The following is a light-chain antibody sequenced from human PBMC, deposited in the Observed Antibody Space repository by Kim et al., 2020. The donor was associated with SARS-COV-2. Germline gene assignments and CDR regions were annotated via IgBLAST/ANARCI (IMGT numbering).Light chain of an antibody. V-gene: IGKV1-33*01. CDR2: DAS. CDR3: QQYDSLPYS. CDR1: QGISTY. J-gene: IGKJ2*03. Sequence: DIQMTQSPSSLSASVGDRVTITCQASQGISTYVNWYQQKPGKAPQLLIYDASNLKTGVPSTFSGSGSGTDFTFAISSLQPEDIATYFCQQYDSLPYSFGQGTKLEI.